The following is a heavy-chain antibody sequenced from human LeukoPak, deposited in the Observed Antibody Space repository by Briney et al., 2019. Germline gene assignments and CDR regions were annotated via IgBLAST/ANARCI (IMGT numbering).Heavy chain of an antibody. Sequence: GGSLRLFCAASGLTFSSYGMHWVRQAPGKGLEWVAVIWYVGSNKYYADSVKGRFTISRDNSKNTLYLQMNSLRAEDTAVYYCASELRYFDWLLSYFDYWGQGTLVTVSS. CDR1: GLTFSSYG. J-gene: IGHJ4*02. D-gene: IGHD3-9*01. CDR3: ASELRYFDWLLSYFDY. CDR2: IWYVGSNK. V-gene: IGHV3-33*01.